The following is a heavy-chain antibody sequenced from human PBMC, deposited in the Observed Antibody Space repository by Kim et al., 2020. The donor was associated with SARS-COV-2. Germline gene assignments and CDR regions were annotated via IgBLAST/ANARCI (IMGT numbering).Heavy chain of an antibody. CDR3: ATRYGDYNRYFDY. D-gene: IGHD4-17*01. V-gene: IGHV4-39*01. J-gene: IGHJ4*02. Sequence: NPSLKSRVTISVDTSKNQFSLKLSSVTAADTAVYYCATRYGDYNRYFDYWGQGTLVTVSS.